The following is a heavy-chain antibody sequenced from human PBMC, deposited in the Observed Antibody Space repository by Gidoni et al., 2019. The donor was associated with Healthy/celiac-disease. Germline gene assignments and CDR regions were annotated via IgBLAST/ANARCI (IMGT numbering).Heavy chain of an antibody. CDR2: IYYSGST. D-gene: IGHD3-22*01. V-gene: IGHV4-39*01. Sequence: QLQLQESGPGLVKPSATLSLPSTVSGGSTSSSSYYWGWIRQPPGKGLEWIGSIYYSGSTYYNPSLKSRVTISVDTSKNQFSLKLSSVTAADTAVYYCANAINPGYYDSSGYFDYWGQGTLVTVSS. CDR3: ANAINPGYYDSSGYFDY. CDR1: GGSTSSSSYY. J-gene: IGHJ4*02.